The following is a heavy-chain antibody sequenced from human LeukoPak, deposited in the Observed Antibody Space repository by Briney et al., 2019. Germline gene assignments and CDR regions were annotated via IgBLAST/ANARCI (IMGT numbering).Heavy chain of an antibody. CDR2: IKQDGSQK. D-gene: IGHD5-18*01. CDR3: ARDESGDSYGLY. J-gene: IGHJ4*02. CDR1: GFTFSSYW. V-gene: IGHV3-7*05. Sequence: GGSLRLSCAVSGFTFSSYWMNWVRQAPGKGLEWVANIKQDGSQKNYVDSVRGRFTISRDNAKNSTYLQRNSLRAEDTAVYYCARDESGDSYGLYWGQGTLVTVSS.